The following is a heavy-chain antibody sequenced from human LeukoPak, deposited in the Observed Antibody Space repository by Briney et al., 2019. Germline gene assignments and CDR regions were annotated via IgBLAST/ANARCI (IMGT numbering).Heavy chain of an antibody. J-gene: IGHJ4*02. D-gene: IGHD2-2*01. Sequence: GGSLRLSCAASGFTFSSYAMSWVRQAPGKGLEWVSAISGSGGSTYYADSVKGRFTISRDNSKNTLYLQMNSLRAEDTAVYYCAKAKIYRYCSSTSCYGGVDYWGQGTLVTVSS. CDR1: GFTFSSYA. CDR2: ISGSGGST. CDR3: AKAKIYRYCSSTSCYGGVDY. V-gene: IGHV3-23*01.